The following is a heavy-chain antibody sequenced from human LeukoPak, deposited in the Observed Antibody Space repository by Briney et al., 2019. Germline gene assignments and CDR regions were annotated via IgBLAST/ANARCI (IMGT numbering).Heavy chain of an antibody. J-gene: IGHJ4*02. CDR3: AKDPTYSGSYYWDY. Sequence: GGSLRLSCAASGFTFSSYAMSWVRQASGKGLEWVSAISGSGGSTYYADSVKGRFTISRDNSKNTLYLQVNSLRAEDTAVYYCAKDPTYSGSYYWDYWGQGTLVTVSS. CDR2: ISGSGGST. CDR1: GFTFSSYA. V-gene: IGHV3-23*01. D-gene: IGHD1-26*01.